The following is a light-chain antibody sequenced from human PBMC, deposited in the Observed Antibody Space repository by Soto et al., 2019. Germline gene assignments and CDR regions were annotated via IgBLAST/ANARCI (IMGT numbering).Light chain of an antibody. CDR3: LKDYNYPRT. J-gene: IGKJ1*01. CDR2: AAS. Sequence: AIQMTQSPSSLSASVGDRVTITCRASQGIRNDLGWYQQKPGKAPKLLIHAASILQSGVPSRFSGSGSATDFTLTISSLQPEDFATYYCLKDYNYPRTFGQGTKVEIK. CDR1: QGIRND. V-gene: IGKV1-6*01.